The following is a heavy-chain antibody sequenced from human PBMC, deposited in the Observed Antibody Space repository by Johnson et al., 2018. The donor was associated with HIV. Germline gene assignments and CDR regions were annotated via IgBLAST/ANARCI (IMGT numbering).Heavy chain of an antibody. J-gene: IGHJ3*02. Sequence: VQLVESGGGLVQPGGSLRLSCAASEFNVSSNYMNWVRQAPGRGLEWVSVVYSGGYTYYADSVKGRFTISRDNAKNSLYLQMNSLRAEDTALYYCARGRPWGWELRRDAFDIWGQGTMVTVSS. CDR3: ARGRPWGWELRRDAFDI. CDR2: VYSGGYT. D-gene: IGHD1-26*01. V-gene: IGHV3-66*01. CDR1: EFNVSSNY.